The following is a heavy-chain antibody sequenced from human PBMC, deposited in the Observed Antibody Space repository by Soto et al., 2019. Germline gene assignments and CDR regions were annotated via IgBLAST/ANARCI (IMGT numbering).Heavy chain of an antibody. V-gene: IGHV4-30-2*01. CDR1: GGSISSGGYS. J-gene: IGHJ5*02. CDR3: ARGIGYSYGLLWFDP. D-gene: IGHD5-18*01. CDR2: IYHSGST. Sequence: QLQLQEFGSGLVKPSQTLSLTCAVSGGSISSGGYSWSWIRQPPGKGLEWIGYIYHSGSTYYNPSLKSRVTISVDRSKNQFSLKLSSVTAADTAVYYCARGIGYSYGLLWFDPWGQGTLVTVSS.